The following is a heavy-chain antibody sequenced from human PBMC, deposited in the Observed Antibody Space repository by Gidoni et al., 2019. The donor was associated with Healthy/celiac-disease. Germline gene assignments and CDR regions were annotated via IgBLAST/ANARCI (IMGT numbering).Heavy chain of an antibody. D-gene: IGHD5-12*01. CDR3: AKGGLPVYYYYYMDV. CDR1: GFTFSSYA. Sequence: EVQLVESGGGLVQPGGSLRLSCAAAGFTFSSYAMRWVRQAPGKGLEWVSAISGSGGSTYYADSVKGRFTISRDNSQNTLYLQMNSLRAEDTAVYYCAKGGLPVYYYYYMDVWGKGTTVTVSS. CDR2: ISGSGGST. J-gene: IGHJ6*03. V-gene: IGHV3-23*04.